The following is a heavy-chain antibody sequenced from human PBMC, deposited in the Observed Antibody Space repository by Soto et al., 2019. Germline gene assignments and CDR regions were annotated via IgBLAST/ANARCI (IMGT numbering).Heavy chain of an antibody. V-gene: IGHV5-51*01. CDR1: GYDFSTHC. Sequence: LGESLKISCKASGYDFSTHCIRWVRHLPEKGLQWMAIIYPSDSDTKYSPSFQGHVTISVDKYISTAYLQWCALQASDSAKYYFARLFTDAGFWDYFVYSGPGTLVTVCS. CDR2: IYPSDSDT. J-gene: IGHJ4*02. CDR3: ARLFTDAGFWDYFVY. D-gene: IGHD3-16*01.